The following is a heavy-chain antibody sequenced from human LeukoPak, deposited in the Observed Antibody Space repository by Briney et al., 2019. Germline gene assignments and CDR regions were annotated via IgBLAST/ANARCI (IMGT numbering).Heavy chain of an antibody. CDR2: IYYSGST. CDR1: GGSISSGDYY. D-gene: IGHD5-24*01. J-gene: IGHJ3*02. CDR3: ARAKEMATIGRAFDI. Sequence: PSETLSLTCTVSGGSISSGDYYWSWIRQPPGKGLDWIGHIYYSGSTYYNPSLKSRVTISVDTSKNQFSLKLSSVTAADTAVYYCARAKEMATIGRAFDIWGQGTMVTVSS. V-gene: IGHV4-30-4*08.